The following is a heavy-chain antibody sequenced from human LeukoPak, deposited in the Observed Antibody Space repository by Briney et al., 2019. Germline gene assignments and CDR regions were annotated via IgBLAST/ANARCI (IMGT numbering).Heavy chain of an antibody. Sequence: QAGGSLRLSCAASGFTFSSYAMHWVRQAPGKGLEWVAVISYDGSNKYYADSVKGRFTISRDNSKNTLYLQMNSLRAEDTAVYYCARTLGGSGTAFDYWGQGTLVTVSS. CDR3: ARTLGGSGTAFDY. CDR1: GFTFSSYA. J-gene: IGHJ4*02. V-gene: IGHV3-30-3*01. D-gene: IGHD3-10*01. CDR2: ISYDGSNK.